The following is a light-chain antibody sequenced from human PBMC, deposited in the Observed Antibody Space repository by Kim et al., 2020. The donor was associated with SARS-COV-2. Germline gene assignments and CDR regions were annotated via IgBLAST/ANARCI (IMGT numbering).Light chain of an antibody. Sequence: EIVMTQSPGTLSVSPGERATLSCRANQSVSSNLAWYQQKHGQAPRLLIYGASARATGIPARFSGSGSGTEFTLTISSLQSEDFAVYHCQQYNNWPRTFGQGTKVEI. CDR1: QSVSSN. V-gene: IGKV3-15*01. CDR3: QQYNNWPRT. CDR2: GAS. J-gene: IGKJ2*01.